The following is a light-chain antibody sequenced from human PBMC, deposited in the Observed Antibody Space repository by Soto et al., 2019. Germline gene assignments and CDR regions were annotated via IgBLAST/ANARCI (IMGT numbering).Light chain of an antibody. CDR3: QQYGSSPWT. CDR1: QSVSSSY. V-gene: IGKV3-20*01. J-gene: IGKJ1*01. CDR2: GAS. Sequence: EIVLTQSPGTLSLSPGERATLSCRASQSVSSSYLAWYQQKPGQAPRLLIYGASSRATGIPDRFSGSGSGTDFTLTISRLEPEDFAVYYSQQYGSSPWTIGQGTKVEIK.